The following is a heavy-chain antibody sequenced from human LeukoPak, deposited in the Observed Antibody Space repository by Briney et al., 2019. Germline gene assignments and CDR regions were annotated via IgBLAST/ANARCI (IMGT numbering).Heavy chain of an antibody. CDR1: GGSISSYY. CDR3: ARDMPPLPGYSPLDY. CDR2: IYYSGST. Sequence: PSETLSLTCTVSGGSISSYYWSWIRQPPGKGLEWIGYIYYSGSTNYNPSLKSRVTISVDTSKNQFSLKLGSVTAADTAVYYCARDMPPLPGYSPLDYWGQGTLVTVSS. D-gene: IGHD3-9*01. J-gene: IGHJ4*02. V-gene: IGHV4-59*01.